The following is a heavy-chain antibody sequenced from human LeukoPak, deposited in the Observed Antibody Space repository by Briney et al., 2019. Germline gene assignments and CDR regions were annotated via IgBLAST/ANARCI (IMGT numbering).Heavy chain of an antibody. CDR2: INSDGSST. D-gene: IGHD6-19*01. V-gene: IGHV3-74*01. CDR1: GFTFSGYW. Sequence: GQSLRLSCAASGFTFSGYWMHWVRPAPGKGLVWVSRINSDGSSTTYVDSVKGRFTISRDNAKNTLYLQMNSLRAEDTAVYYCAREDAVAGTQINWFDPWGQGTLVTVSP. CDR3: AREDAVAGTQINWFDP. J-gene: IGHJ5*02.